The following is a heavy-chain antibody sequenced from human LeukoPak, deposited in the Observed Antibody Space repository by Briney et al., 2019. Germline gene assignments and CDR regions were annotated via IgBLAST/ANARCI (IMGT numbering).Heavy chain of an antibody. D-gene: IGHD3-3*01. J-gene: IGHJ6*03. V-gene: IGHV1-69*13. CDR1: GGTFSSYA. CDR3: ATSDPVLRPSASYYYYYTDV. Sequence: ASVKVSCKASGGTFSSYAISWVRQAPGQGLEWMGGIIPIFGTANYAQKFQGRVTITADESTGTAYMELSSLRSEDTAVYYCATSDPVLRPSASYYYYYTDVWGKGTTVTVSS. CDR2: IIPIFGTA.